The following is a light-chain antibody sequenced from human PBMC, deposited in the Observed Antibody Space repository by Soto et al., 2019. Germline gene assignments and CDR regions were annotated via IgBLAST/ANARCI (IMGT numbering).Light chain of an antibody. CDR2: DAS. CDR1: QDISNY. CDR3: QQYDNLLLFP. V-gene: IGKV1-33*01. J-gene: IGKJ3*01. Sequence: DIPMTKSPSSLSASVGDRVTITCQASQDISNYLNWYQQKPGKAPKLLIYDASNLETGVPSRFSGSGSGTDFTFTISSLQPEDIATYYCQQYDNLLLFPFGPGTKVDIK.